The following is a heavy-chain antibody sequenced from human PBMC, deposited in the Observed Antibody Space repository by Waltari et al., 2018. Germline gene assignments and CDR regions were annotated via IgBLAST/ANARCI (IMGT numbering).Heavy chain of an antibody. V-gene: IGHV4-34*01. D-gene: IGHD5-12*01. Sequence: QVQLQQWGAGLLKPSETLSLTCAVYGGSFSGYYWSWIRQPPGKGLEWIGEINHSGSTNYNPSLKSRVTISVDTSKNQFSLKLSSVTAADTAVYYCARDLSGYDDYWGQGTLVTVSS. CDR2: INHSGST. CDR1: GGSFSGYY. CDR3: ARDLSGYDDY. J-gene: IGHJ4*02.